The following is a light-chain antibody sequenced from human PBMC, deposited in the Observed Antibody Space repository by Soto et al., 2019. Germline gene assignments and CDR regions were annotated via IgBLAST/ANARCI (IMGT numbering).Light chain of an antibody. V-gene: IGKV3-11*01. Sequence: EIVLTQSPATLSFSPGERATLSCRASQSVSSYLAWYQQKPGQAPRLLIYDASNRATGIPARFSSSGSGTDFTLTISSLEPEDFAVYYCQQRSNWPPWTFGQGTKVEIK. CDR3: QQRSNWPPWT. J-gene: IGKJ1*01. CDR1: QSVSSY. CDR2: DAS.